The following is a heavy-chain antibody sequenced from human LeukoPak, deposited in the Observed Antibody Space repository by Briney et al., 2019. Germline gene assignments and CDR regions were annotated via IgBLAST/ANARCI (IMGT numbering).Heavy chain of an antibody. D-gene: IGHD6-6*01. Sequence: SQTLSLTCTVSGGSISSGGYYWGWIRQHPGKGLEWIGYIYYSGSTYYNPSLKSRVTISVDTSKNQFSLKLSSVTAADTAVYYCARGAIAAQYYYGMDVWGQGTTVTVSS. J-gene: IGHJ6*02. CDR2: IYYSGST. CDR1: GGSISSGGYY. CDR3: ARGAIAAQYYYGMDV. V-gene: IGHV4-31*03.